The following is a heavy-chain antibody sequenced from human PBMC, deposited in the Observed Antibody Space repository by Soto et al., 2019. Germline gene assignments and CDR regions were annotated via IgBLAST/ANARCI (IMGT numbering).Heavy chain of an antibody. D-gene: IGHD3-22*01. Sequence: SGPTLVNPTETLTLTCTVSGFSLSNARMGVSWIRQPPGKALEWLAHIFSNDEKAYSTSLKSRLTISKDTSKSQVVLTMTNMDPVDTATYYCARYKAPWDSSGYYYDYWGQGTLVTVSS. CDR1: GFSLSNARMG. CDR3: ARYKAPWDSSGYYYDY. CDR2: IFSNDEK. V-gene: IGHV2-26*01. J-gene: IGHJ4*02.